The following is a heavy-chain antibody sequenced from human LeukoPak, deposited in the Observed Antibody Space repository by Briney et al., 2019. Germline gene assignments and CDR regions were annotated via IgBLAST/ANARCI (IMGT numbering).Heavy chain of an antibody. CDR1: GGSLSSGGYS. CDR2: IYQTGTT. V-gene: IGHV4-30-2*01. Sequence: SETLSLTCAVSGGSLSSGGYSWSWIRQPPGKGLEWIGYIYQTGTTYYNPSLKSRVTISVDRSKNQFSLELTSVTAAGTAVYYCVRGTLKNWFDPWGQGTLVTVSS. CDR3: VRGTLKNWFDP. J-gene: IGHJ5*02.